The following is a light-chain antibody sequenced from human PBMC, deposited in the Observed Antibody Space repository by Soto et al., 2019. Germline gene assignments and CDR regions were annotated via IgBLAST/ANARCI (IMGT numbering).Light chain of an antibody. CDR3: QQYGSSPKT. CDR1: QSVSSSY. J-gene: IGKJ1*01. CDR2: GAS. V-gene: IGKV3-20*01. Sequence: EIVLTQSPGTLSLSPGERATLSCRASQSVSSSYLAWYQQKPGQAPRLLIYGASSRATGIPYRFSGSGSGTDFTLTISRLEPEDFAVYYCQQYGSSPKTFGQGTKV.